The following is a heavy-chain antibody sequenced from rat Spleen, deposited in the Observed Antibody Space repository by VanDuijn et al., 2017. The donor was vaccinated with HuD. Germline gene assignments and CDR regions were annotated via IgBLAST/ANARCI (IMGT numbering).Heavy chain of an antibody. D-gene: IGHD5-1*01. Sequence: EVKLVESGGGLVQPGRSLKLSCAASGFNFNDYWMGWVRQAPKKGLEWVATITSGGSNTYYPVSVKGRFTISRDNAKSTLYLQMDSLRSEDTATYYCTTDRLGADYFDYWGQGVMVTVSS. V-gene: IGHV5-20*01. CDR1: GFNFNDYW. CDR2: ITSGGSNT. CDR3: TTDRLGADYFDY. J-gene: IGHJ2*01.